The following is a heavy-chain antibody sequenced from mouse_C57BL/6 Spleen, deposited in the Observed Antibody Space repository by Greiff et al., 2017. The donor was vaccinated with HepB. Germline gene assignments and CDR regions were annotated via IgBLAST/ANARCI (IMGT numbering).Heavy chain of an antibody. J-gene: IGHJ4*01. CDR3: ASRGEVYAMDY. CDR1: GYSITSGYY. CDR2: ISYDGSN. Sequence: DVKLVESGPGLVKPSQSLSLTCSVTGYSITSGYYWNWIRQFPGNKLEWMGYISYDGSNNYNPYLKNRISITRDTSKNQFFLKLNSVTTEDTATYYCASRGEVYAMDYWGQGTSVTVSS. V-gene: IGHV3-6*01.